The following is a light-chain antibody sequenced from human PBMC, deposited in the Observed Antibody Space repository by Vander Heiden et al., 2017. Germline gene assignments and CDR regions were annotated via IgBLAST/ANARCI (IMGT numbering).Light chain of an antibody. CDR3: QVWDSATDSQV. V-gene: IGLV3-21*02. CDR1: NIKSKR. Sequence: SYLLPQPPSVSVAPGPPATVTCGGTNIKSKRVHWYQQRPGQAPLLVLYDDNERPSGIPERFSGSTSGNTATLAIRRVEAGDEADYYCQVWDSATDSQVFGSGTFVTVL. J-gene: IGLJ1*01. CDR2: DDN.